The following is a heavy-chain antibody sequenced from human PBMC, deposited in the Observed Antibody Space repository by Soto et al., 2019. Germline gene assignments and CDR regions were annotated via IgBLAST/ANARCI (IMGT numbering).Heavy chain of an antibody. CDR2: MHANTGLT. D-gene: IGHD3-10*01. J-gene: IGHJ4*02. CDR1: GSTFSTLD. V-gene: IGHV1-8*01. CDR3: ARYIFGQGFIS. Sequence: QVQLVQSGAEVKKPGASVKVSCKASGSTFSTLDLNWVRQAPGQELDWMGWMHANTGLTGHAQKFQGRLSMTRDTSISTAYMELSSLRADDTAVYYCARYIFGQGFISWGQGTLVTVSS.